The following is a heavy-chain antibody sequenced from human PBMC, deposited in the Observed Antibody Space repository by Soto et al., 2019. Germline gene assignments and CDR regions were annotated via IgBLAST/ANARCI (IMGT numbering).Heavy chain of an antibody. D-gene: IGHD6-6*01. CDR3: AREYSSSSASLAPYYFDY. CDR2: ISSSSTI. J-gene: IGHJ4*02. V-gene: IGHV3-48*01. Sequence: GGSLRLSCAASGFTFSSYSMNWVRQAPGKGLEWVSYISSSSTIYYADSVKGRFTISRDNAKNSLYLQMNSLRAEDTAVYYCAREYSSSSASLAPYYFDYWGQGTLVTVSS. CDR1: GFTFSSYS.